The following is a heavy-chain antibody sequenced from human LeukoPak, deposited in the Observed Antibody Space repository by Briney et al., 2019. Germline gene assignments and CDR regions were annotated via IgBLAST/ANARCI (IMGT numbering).Heavy chain of an antibody. CDR3: AKDPLVNPSRFDP. J-gene: IGHJ5*02. CDR2: ISGSGGST. Sequence: GGSLRLSCAASGFTFSSYGMHWVRQAPGKGLEWVSAISGSGGSTYYADSVKGRFTISRDNSKNTLYLQMNSLRAEDTAVYYCAKDPLVNPSRFDPWGQGTLVTVSS. D-gene: IGHD3-9*01. V-gene: IGHV3-23*01. CDR1: GFTFSSYG.